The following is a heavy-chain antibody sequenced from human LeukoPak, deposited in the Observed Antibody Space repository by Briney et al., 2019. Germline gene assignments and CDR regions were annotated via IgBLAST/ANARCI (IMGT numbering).Heavy chain of an antibody. CDR3: ARGPYCVGFSCYSFDY. D-gene: IGHD2-15*01. V-gene: IGHV4-39*07. CDR1: GGSISSSSYY. Sequence: SETLSLTCTVSGGSISSSSYYWGWIRQPPGEGLEWIGSIYYSGSTYYNPSLKGRVTISVDTSKNQFSLKLSSVTAADTAVYYCARGPYCVGFSCYSFDYWGQGALVTVSS. CDR2: IYYSGST. J-gene: IGHJ4*02.